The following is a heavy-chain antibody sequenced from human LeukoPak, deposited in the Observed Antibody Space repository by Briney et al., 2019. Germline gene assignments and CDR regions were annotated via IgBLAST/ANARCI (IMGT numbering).Heavy chain of an antibody. J-gene: IGHJ5*02. D-gene: IGHD4-11*01. CDR2: INWNGGNT. CDR1: GFTFDDYG. CDR3: ARDLLEAVTTFWFDP. V-gene: IGHV3-20*04. Sequence: GLLRLSCAAPGFTFDDYGMSWVRQAPGKGLELVPGINWNGGNTGYAESVKGRFTISRDNAKNSLYLQMNSLRAEDTALYYCARDLLEAVTTFWFDPWGQGTLVTVSS.